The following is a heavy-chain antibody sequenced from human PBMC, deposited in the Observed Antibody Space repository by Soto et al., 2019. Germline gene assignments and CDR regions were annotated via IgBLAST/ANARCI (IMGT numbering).Heavy chain of an antibody. J-gene: IGHJ4*02. CDR2: ISANNGNT. CDR1: GYTFTSYG. D-gene: IGHD4-4*01. V-gene: IGHV1-18*03. Sequence: QVQLVQSGAEVKKPGASVKVSCKASGYTFTSYGISWVRQAPGQGLEWMGWISANNGNTDYAQKLQGRVNMITDTAASTTDMQLSSRRSDNMAVDYYARHRSNNDYLGQGSLVT. CDR3: ARHRSNNDY.